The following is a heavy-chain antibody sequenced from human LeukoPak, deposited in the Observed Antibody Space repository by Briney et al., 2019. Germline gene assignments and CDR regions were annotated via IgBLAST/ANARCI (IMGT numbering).Heavy chain of an antibody. CDR3: ASYGYGYIDAFDI. Sequence: SETLSLTCTVSGGSISSSSYYWGWIRQPPGKGLEWIGSIYYSGSTYYNPSLKSRVTISVDTSKNQFSLKLSSVTAADTAVYYCASYGYGYIDAFDIWGQGTMVTVSS. V-gene: IGHV4-39*01. D-gene: IGHD5-18*01. CDR2: IYYSGST. J-gene: IGHJ3*02. CDR1: GGSISSSSYY.